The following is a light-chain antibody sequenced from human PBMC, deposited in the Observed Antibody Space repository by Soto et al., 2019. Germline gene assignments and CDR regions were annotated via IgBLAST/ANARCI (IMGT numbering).Light chain of an antibody. CDR3: GPYPSGRPPVV. CDR2: DVS. J-gene: IGLJ2*01. V-gene: IGLV2-14*01. CDR1: SSDVGGYNY. Sequence: QSALTQPASVSGSPGQSITISCTGTSSDVGGYNYVSWYQQHPGKAPKLMIYDVSNRPSGVSNRFSGSKSGNTASLTISGLQAGDGGVIYRGPYPSGRPPVVFGEGTKLTV.